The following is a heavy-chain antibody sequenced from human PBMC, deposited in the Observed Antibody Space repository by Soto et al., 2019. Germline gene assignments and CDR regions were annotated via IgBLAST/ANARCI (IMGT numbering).Heavy chain of an antibody. Sequence: QITLKESGPTLVKPTQTLTLTCTFSGFSLSTGGLGVGWIRQPPGEALEWLALIYWDDDKRDSPSLRGRLTITKDTSKTQVVLIMTNMDPVDTATYYCVHSRCGGDCLRSYSSHYYYGMDVWGQGTTVTVSS. V-gene: IGHV2-5*02. CDR3: VHSRCGGDCLRSYSSHYYYGMDV. J-gene: IGHJ6*02. CDR2: IYWDDDK. D-gene: IGHD2-21*02. CDR1: GFSLSTGGLG.